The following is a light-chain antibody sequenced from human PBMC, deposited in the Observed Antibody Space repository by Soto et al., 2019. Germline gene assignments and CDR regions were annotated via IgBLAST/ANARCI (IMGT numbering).Light chain of an antibody. J-gene: IGKJ1*01. Sequence: EIVLTQSPGALSLSPGERSTLSCGASQSVSSSYLAWYQQKPGQAPRLLIYGASTRATGIPDRFSGSGSGTEFPLTISRLEPEDFAVYYCQQYGSSPRTFGQGTKVEIK. CDR2: GAS. V-gene: IGKV3-20*01. CDR1: QSVSSSY. CDR3: QQYGSSPRT.